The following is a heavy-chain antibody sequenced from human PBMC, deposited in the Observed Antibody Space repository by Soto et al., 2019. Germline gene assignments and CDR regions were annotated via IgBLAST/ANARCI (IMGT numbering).Heavy chain of an antibody. J-gene: IGHJ4*02. CDR2: IDPSDGRT. V-gene: IGHV1-46*01. D-gene: IGHD3-22*01. CDR1: GYTFRLYY. Sequence: QVQMVQSGAEVKKPGASVKVSCKASGYTFRLYYIHWVRQAPGQGLEWMGIIDPSDGRTTYAQKFQGSSTMTRDTSTSTVYMDLRSLRSEDTAVYYCAREVDDSGGSLLYWGQGTMVTVSS. CDR3: AREVDDSGGSLLY.